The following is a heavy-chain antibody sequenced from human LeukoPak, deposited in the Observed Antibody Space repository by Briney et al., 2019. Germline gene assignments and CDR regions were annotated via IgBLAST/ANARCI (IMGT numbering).Heavy chain of an antibody. CDR3: ARGHFYYYDSSGYAFDY. Sequence: ASVTVSCKASGGTFSSYAISWVRQAPGQGLEWMGGIIPIFGTANYAQKFQGRVTITADESTSTAYMELSSLRSEDTAVYYCARGHFYYYDSSGYAFDYWGQGTLVTVSS. CDR2: IIPIFGTA. V-gene: IGHV1-69*01. D-gene: IGHD3-22*01. J-gene: IGHJ4*02. CDR1: GGTFSSYA.